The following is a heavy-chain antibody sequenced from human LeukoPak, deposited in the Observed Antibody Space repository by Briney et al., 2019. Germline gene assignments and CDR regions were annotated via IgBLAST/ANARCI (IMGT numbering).Heavy chain of an antibody. CDR1: GFTFSSYA. Sequence: GGSLRLSCAASGFTFSSYAMNWVRQAPGKGLVWVSRINSDGTITSYADSVQGRFTISRDNTKNTLYLQMNSLKAEDTAVYFCVQISIGWGQGTLVTVSS. V-gene: IGHV3-74*01. J-gene: IGHJ4*02. CDR3: VQISIG. CDR2: INSDGTIT. D-gene: IGHD2-15*01.